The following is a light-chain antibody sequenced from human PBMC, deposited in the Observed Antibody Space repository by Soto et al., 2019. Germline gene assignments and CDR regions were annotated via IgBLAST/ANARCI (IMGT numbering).Light chain of an antibody. CDR1: QSISSW. J-gene: IGKJ2*01. Sequence: DIQMTQSPSTLSASVGERVTITCRASQSISSWLAWYQQKPGKAPKLLIYKASSLESGVPSRFSGSGSVTEFTLTISSLQPDDFATYYCQQYNSYSYTFGQGTKLEIK. CDR2: KAS. CDR3: QQYNSYSYT. V-gene: IGKV1-5*03.